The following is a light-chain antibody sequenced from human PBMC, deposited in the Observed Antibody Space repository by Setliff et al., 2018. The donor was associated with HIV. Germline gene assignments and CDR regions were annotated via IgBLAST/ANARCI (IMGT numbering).Light chain of an antibody. CDR2: DVT. J-gene: IGLJ1*01. CDR3: CSYSGTYTFEV. CDR1: SSDVGGYNY. V-gene: IGLV2-11*01. Sequence: SALTQSRSVSGSPGQSVTISCTGTSSDVGGYNYVSWYQQHPGKAPKLMIFDVTERPSGVPDRFSGSKSGNTASLTISGLQAEDEDDYYCCSYSGTYTFEVFGTGTKVTVL.